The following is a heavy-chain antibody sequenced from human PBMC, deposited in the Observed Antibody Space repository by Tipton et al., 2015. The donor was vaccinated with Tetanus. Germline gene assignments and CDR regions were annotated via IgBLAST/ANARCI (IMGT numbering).Heavy chain of an antibody. CDR3: AILPKHWLAPRGAP. J-gene: IGHJ5*02. V-gene: IGHV4-39*01. CDR1: GGSLSSGTVY. D-gene: IGHD6-19*01. Sequence: TLSLTCTVSGGSLSSGTVYWDWIRQPPGKALEWIGNIYNYNGNTLQNPSLKNRVTLSLDKSKNQFSLKLRSVTAADTAVYYCAILPKHWLAPRGAPWGQGILVTVSS. CDR2: IYNYNGNT.